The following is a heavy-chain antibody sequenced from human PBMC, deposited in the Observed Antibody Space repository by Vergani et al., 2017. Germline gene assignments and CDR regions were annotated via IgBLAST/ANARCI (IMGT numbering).Heavy chain of an antibody. CDR2: ILPLFGTT. J-gene: IGHJ6*03. CDR3: ARAGGSGVEVPADIRNYYYYMYV. CDR1: GGTFSNHV. V-gene: IGHV1-69*01. Sequence: QVQLVQSGAEVKKPGSSVKVSCKSSGGTFSNHVLAWVRQAPGQGLEWMGGILPLFGTTKYAQRFQGRVTITADESTTTAYMELTSLTSEDSAIYYCARAGGSGVEVPADIRNYYYYMYVWGEGTTVAVSS. D-gene: IGHD2-2*01.